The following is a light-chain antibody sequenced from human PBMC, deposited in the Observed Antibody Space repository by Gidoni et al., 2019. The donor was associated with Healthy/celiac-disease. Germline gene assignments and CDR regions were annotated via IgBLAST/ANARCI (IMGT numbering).Light chain of an antibody. Sequence: DIVMTQSPLSLPVTPGEPASISCRSSQSLLHSNGYNYLDWYLQKPGQSPQLLIYLGSNRASGVPDRFSGSGSGTDFTLKISRVEAEDVGVYYCMQALQTPWTVXQGTKVEIK. CDR2: LGS. J-gene: IGKJ1*01. CDR3: MQALQTPWT. V-gene: IGKV2-28*01. CDR1: QSLLHSNGYNY.